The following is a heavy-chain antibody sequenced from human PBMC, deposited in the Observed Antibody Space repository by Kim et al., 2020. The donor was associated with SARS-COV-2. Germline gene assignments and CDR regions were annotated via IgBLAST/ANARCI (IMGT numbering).Heavy chain of an antibody. CDR1: GFTFSNYG. V-gene: IGHV3-33*01. CDR2: IWYDGTNE. J-gene: IGHJ1*01. CDR3: ARDPRTFSGYFDR. D-gene: IGHD3-9*01. Sequence: GGSLRLSCAASGFTFSNYGMHWVRQAPGKGLEWVAGIWYDGTNEDYVASVKGRFPISRDNSKDRLYVQMNSLRVEDTAVYYCARDPRTFSGYFDRWGQGTLVTVST.